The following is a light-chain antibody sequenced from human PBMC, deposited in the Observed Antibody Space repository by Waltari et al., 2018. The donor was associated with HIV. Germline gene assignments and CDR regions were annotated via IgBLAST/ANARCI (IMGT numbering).Light chain of an antibody. CDR2: EVN. J-gene: IGLJ2*01. Sequence: QFALTQPPSASGSLGQSVTISCSGTSDDIGGYNYVFWYQQYPAKAPKLLIYEVNKRPSGVPDRFSGSKSLNASSLTVSGRQAEDEAHYFCSSVAGSNTVVFGGGTKLTVL. V-gene: IGLV2-8*01. CDR1: SDDIGGYNY. CDR3: SSVAGSNTVV.